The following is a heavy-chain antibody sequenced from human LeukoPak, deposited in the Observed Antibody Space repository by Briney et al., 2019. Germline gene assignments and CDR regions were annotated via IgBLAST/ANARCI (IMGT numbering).Heavy chain of an antibody. Sequence: ASVKVSCKASGYTFTGYYMHWVRQAPGQGLEWMGRINPNSGGTNYAQKFQGRVTMTRDTSISTAYMELSRLRSDDTAVYYCARGARITIFGVVISTYYGMDVWGQGTTVTVSS. CDR3: ARGARITIFGVVISTYYGMDV. D-gene: IGHD3-3*01. V-gene: IGHV1-2*06. CDR1: GYTFTGYY. J-gene: IGHJ6*02. CDR2: INPNSGGT.